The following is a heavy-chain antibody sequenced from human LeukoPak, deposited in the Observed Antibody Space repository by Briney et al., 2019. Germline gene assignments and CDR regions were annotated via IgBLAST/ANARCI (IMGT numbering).Heavy chain of an antibody. V-gene: IGHV3-23*01. CDR3: AKDIVVVVAAETNWFDP. Sequence: GGSLRLSCAASGFTFSSYAMSWVRQAPGKGLEWVSAISGSGGSTYYADSVKGRFTISRDNSKNTLYLQMNSLRAEDTAVYCCAKDIVVVVAAETNWFDPWGQGTLVTVSS. CDR2: ISGSGGST. J-gene: IGHJ5*02. CDR1: GFTFSSYA. D-gene: IGHD2-15*01.